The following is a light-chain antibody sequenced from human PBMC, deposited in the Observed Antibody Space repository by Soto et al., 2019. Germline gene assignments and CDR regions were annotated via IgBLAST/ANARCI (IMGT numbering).Light chain of an antibody. V-gene: IGKV1-12*01. CDR3: QQADSFPIT. J-gene: IGKJ5*01. Sequence: EIQMTHSPSSLSASLGYRVTISCRASEDINSRLAWYQQKPGNAPKLLIYAAFILQSGVPSRFSGYGSGTDFTLSISSLQPEDFATYYCQQADSFPITFGQGTRLEIK. CDR2: AAF. CDR1: EDINSR.